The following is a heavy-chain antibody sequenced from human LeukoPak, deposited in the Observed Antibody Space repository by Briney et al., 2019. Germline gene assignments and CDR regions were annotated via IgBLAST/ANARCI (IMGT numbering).Heavy chain of an antibody. CDR3: AKDPAYYYGSGSYWDY. CDR1: GFTFSSYG. CDR2: ISYDGSNK. Sequence: PGGSLRLSCAASGFTFSSYGMHWVRQAPGKGLEWVAVISYDGSNKYYADSVKGRFTISRDNSKNTLYLQMNSLRAEDTAVYYCAKDPAYYYGSGSYWDYWGQGTLVTVSS. V-gene: IGHV3-30*18. D-gene: IGHD3-10*01. J-gene: IGHJ4*02.